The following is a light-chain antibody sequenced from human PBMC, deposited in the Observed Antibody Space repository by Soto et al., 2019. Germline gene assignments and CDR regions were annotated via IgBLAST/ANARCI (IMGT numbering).Light chain of an antibody. CDR1: TSDFVNYNY. V-gene: IGLV2-14*01. CDR3: SSYTVSTDVV. CDR2: EVS. Sequence: QSALTQPASLSGSPGQSVTISCSGTTSDFVNYNYVSWYQHHPGKAPQLILFEVSNRPSGVSSRFSGSKSGNTASLIISGLQAEDEAYYSCSSYTVSTDVVFGGGTKLTVL. J-gene: IGLJ2*01.